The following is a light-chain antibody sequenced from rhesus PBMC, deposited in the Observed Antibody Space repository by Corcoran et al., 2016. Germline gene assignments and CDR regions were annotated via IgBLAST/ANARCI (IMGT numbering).Light chain of an antibody. Sequence: DIQMTQSPSSLSASVGDRVTITCRASQGISNWLAWYQQKPGKAPKLLIYRASNWETGVPSRFSGSGSGTDFTLTISSLRPEDIATYYCQQHDNSPRTFGQGTKVEIK. CDR2: RAS. CDR3: QQHDNSPRT. V-gene: IGKV1-69*01. J-gene: IGKJ1*01. CDR1: QGISNW.